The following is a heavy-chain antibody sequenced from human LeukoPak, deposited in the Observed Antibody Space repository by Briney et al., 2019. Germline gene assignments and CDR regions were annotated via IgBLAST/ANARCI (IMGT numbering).Heavy chain of an antibody. CDR2: INPSGGST. V-gene: IGHV1-46*01. D-gene: IGHD5-12*01. Sequence: ASVKVSCKASGYTFTSYYMHWVRQAPGQGLEWMGIINPSGGSTSYAQKFQGRVTMTRDMSTSTVYMELRSLRSDDTAVYYCARVNNRGYDSDYWGQGTLVTVSS. CDR3: ARVNNRGYDSDY. CDR1: GYTFTSYY. J-gene: IGHJ4*02.